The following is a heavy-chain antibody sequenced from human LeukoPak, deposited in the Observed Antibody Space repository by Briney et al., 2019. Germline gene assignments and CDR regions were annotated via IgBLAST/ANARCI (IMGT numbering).Heavy chain of an antibody. J-gene: IGHJ4*02. CDR1: GGSISSYY. CDR2: IYYSGGT. Sequence: SETLSLTCTVSGGSISSYYWSWIRQPPGKGLEWIGYIYYSGGTNYNPSLKSRVTISVDTSKNQFSLKLSSVTAADTAVYYCARWDSSGFDYWGQGTLVTVSS. D-gene: IGHD3-22*01. CDR3: ARWDSSGFDY. V-gene: IGHV4-59*01.